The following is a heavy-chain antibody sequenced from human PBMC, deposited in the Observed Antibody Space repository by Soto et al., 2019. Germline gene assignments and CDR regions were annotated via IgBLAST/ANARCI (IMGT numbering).Heavy chain of an antibody. V-gene: IGHV1-18*01. CDR2: ISAYNGNT. D-gene: IGHD5-12*01. CDR3: ARERDVEMATIENAFDI. CDR1: GYTFTSYG. Sequence: ASVKVSCKASGYTFTSYGISWVRQAPGQGLEWMGWISAYNGNTNYAQKLQGRVTMTTDTSTSTAYMELRSLRSDDTAVYYCARERDVEMATIENAFDIWGQGTMVTVSS. J-gene: IGHJ3*02.